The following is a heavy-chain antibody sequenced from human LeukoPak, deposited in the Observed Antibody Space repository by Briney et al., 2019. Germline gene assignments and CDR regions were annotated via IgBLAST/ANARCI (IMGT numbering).Heavy chain of an antibody. CDR1: GFTFGKYW. Sequence: GSLRLSCVASGFTFGKYWMSWVRQAPGKGLEWVSSISGRGANTHYADSVKGRFTISGDYSKNTLNLQMNSLRAEDTAVYYCAKSGRVFDTSGYYWFPNWGQGILVTVSS. V-gene: IGHV3-23*01. CDR2: ISGRGANT. J-gene: IGHJ4*02. CDR3: AKSGRVFDTSGYYWFPN. D-gene: IGHD3-22*01.